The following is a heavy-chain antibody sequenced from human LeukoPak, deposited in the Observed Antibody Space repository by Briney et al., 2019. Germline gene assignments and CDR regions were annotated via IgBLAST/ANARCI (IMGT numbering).Heavy chain of an antibody. D-gene: IGHD2-15*01. CDR1: GGSFSGYY. CDR2: INHSGST. J-gene: IGHJ4*02. V-gene: IGHV4-34*01. CDR3: ARGRGAATRAY. Sequence: PSETLSLTCAVYGGSFSGYYWSWIRQPPGKGLEWIGEINHSGSTNYNPSLKSRVTISVDTSKNQFSLKLSSVTAADTAVDYCARGRGAATRAYWGQGTLVTVSS.